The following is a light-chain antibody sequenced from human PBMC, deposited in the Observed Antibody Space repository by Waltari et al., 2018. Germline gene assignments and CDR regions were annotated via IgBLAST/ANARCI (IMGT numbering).Light chain of an antibody. V-gene: IGKV3-11*01. CDR2: DAS. CDR3: QQRSNWPLT. Sequence: EIVLTHSPATLSLSPGERATLSSRPSPSISSYLAWYQQKSGQTPRLLIYDASNRATGIPARFSGSGSGTDFTLTISSLEPEDFAVYYCQQRSNWPLTFGGGTKVEIK. CDR1: PSISSY. J-gene: IGKJ4*01.